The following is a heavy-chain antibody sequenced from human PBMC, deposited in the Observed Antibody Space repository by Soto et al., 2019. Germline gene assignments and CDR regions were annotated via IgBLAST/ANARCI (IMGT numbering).Heavy chain of an antibody. CDR1: GGSISSSRSY. CDR2: ILYSGST. J-gene: IGHJ5*02. CDR3: ASQQTTADSDLWFDP. Sequence: QLQLQESGPGLVKASETLSLTCNVSGGSISSSRSYWAWIRQPPGKGLEWIATILYSGSTYYNPSPASRVTVSVDTSKNQFSLKLSSVTAADTAGYYCASQQTTADSDLWFDPWGQGTLVTVSS. V-gene: IGHV4-39*01. D-gene: IGHD3-22*01.